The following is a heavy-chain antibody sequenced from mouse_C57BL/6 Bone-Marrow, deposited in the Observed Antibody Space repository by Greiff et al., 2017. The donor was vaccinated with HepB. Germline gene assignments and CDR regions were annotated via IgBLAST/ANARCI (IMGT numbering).Heavy chain of an antibody. CDR1: GYTFTSYW. D-gene: IGHD2-4*01. V-gene: IGHV1-64*01. Sequence: VQLQQPGAELVKPGASVKLSCKASGYTFTSYWMHWVKQRPGQGLEWIGMIHPNSGSTNYNEKFKSKATLTVDKSSSTAYMQLSSLTSEDSAVYYCARYSDYDEDWYFDVWGTGTTVTVSS. CDR2: IHPNSGST. J-gene: IGHJ1*03. CDR3: ARYSDYDEDWYFDV.